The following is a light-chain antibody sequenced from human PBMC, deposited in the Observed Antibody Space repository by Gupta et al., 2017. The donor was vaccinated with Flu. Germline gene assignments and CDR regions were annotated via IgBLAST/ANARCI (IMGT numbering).Light chain of an antibody. CDR2: KAS. CDR3: QQYDTYSGT. J-gene: IGKJ2*01. Sequence: PATLSASVRDRVTITCRASQSNRNWLAWYQQKPGKAPNLLIYKASSLESGVPSRFSGSGSGTEFTLTISSLQPDDFATYYCQQYDTYSGTFGQGTKLEIK. CDR1: QSNRNW. V-gene: IGKV1-5*03.